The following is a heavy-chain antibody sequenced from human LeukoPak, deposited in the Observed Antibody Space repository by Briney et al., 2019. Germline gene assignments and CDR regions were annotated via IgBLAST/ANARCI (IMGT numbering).Heavy chain of an antibody. CDR2: IRISSSTI. V-gene: IGHV3-48*04. CDR3: ATSPRVATISSWFDP. J-gene: IGHJ5*02. D-gene: IGHD5-12*01. Sequence: GRSLRLSCAASGFTFSSYSMNWVRQAPGKGLEWVSYIRISSSTIYHADSVNGRFTIASDNDKNSLYLQMNMLRAEDTVVYYCATSPRVATISSWFDPWGQGTLVTVSS. CDR1: GFTFSSYS.